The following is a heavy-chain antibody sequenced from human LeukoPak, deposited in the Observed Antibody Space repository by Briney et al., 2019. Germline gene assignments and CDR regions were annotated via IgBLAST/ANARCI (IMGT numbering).Heavy chain of an antibody. J-gene: IGHJ4*02. V-gene: IGHV3-48*04. D-gene: IGHD2-2*01. CDR2: ISINSGTM. CDR1: GFTFSNYN. CDR3: ASSVVVPAALDY. Sequence: GGSLRLSCAASGFTFSNYNMNWVRQAPGKGLEWVSYISINSGTMYYADSVQGRFTISRDNAKNSLYLQMNSLRAEDTAVYYCASSVVVPAALDYWGQGTLATVSS.